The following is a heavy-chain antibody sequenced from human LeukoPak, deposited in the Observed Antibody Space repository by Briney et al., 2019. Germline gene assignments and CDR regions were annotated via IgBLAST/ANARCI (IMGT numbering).Heavy chain of an antibody. CDR1: RFTLSSHA. Sequence: GGSLRLSCAASRFTLSSHAMGWVRQAPGNGLEWVSGMTDSGDRTYYADSVKGRFTISRDSSKNTLYLQMNSLRADDTAVYYCAKDPRDVVDYWGQGNVVTVSS. CDR2: MTDSGDRT. J-gene: IGHJ4*02. V-gene: IGHV3-23*01. D-gene: IGHD3-10*02. CDR3: AKDPRDVVDY.